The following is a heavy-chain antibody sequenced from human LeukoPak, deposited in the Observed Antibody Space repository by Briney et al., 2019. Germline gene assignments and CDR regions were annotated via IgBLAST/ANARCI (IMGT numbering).Heavy chain of an antibody. CDR2: ISYDGSNK. V-gene: IGHV3-30*03. D-gene: IGHD5-12*01. CDR1: GFTFSSYG. CDR3: ARARPSMWIDY. Sequence: GRSLRLSCAASGFTFSSYGMHWVRQAPGKGLEWVAVISYDGSNKYYADSVKGRFTISRDNSKNTLYLQMNSLRPEDTAVYYCARARPSMWIDYWGQGTLVTVSS. J-gene: IGHJ4*02.